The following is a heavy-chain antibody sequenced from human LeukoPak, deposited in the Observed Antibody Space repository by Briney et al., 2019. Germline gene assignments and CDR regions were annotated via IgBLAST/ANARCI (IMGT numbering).Heavy chain of an antibody. J-gene: IGHJ5*02. Sequence: SETLSLTCSVSGGSISSYYWSWIRQPPGKGLEWIGYIYSTGSTNYNPSLKSRVTISVDTSKNQFSLKLTSVTAADTAVYYCARHPRSCTGGGTCYSWFDASGQGTLVTVSS. CDR2: IYSTGST. V-gene: IGHV4-59*01. D-gene: IGHD2-15*01. CDR3: ARHPRSCTGGGTCYSWFDA. CDR1: GGSISSYY.